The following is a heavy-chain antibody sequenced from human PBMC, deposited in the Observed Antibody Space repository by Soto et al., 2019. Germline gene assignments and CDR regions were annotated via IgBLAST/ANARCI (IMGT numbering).Heavy chain of an antibody. CDR2: IKQDGSEK. J-gene: IGHJ4*02. V-gene: IGHV3-7*03. CDR3: ARDFGGGIAVAGVGFDY. CDR1: GFTFSSYW. D-gene: IGHD6-19*01. Sequence: EVQMVESGGGLVQPGGSLRLSCATSGFTFSSYWMSWVRQAPGKGLEWVANIKQDGSEKYYVDSVKGRFTISRDNAKNSLYLQMNSLIAEDTAMYYCARDFGGGIAVAGVGFDYWGQGTLVTVSS.